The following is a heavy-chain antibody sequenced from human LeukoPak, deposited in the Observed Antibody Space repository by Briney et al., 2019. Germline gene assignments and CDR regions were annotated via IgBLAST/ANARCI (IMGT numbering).Heavy chain of an antibody. V-gene: IGHV4-34*01. CDR3: ARWETYYDFWSGYRTDAFDI. CDR1: GGSFSGYY. D-gene: IGHD3-3*01. CDR2: INHSGST. J-gene: IGHJ3*02. Sequence: SEILSLTCAVYGGSFSGYYWSWIRQPPGKGLEWIGEINHSGSTNYNPSLKSRVTISVDTSKNQFSLKLSSVTAADTAVYYCARWETYYDFWSGYRTDAFDIWGQGTMVTVSS.